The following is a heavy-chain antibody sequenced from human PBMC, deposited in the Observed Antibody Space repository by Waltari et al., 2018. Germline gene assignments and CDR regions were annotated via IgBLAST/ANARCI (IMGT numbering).Heavy chain of an antibody. D-gene: IGHD5-18*01. CDR3: ATARDEQTAMVYFDH. J-gene: IGHJ4*02. CDR1: AFAVGGND. V-gene: IGHV3-66*02. Sequence: EVQLVESGGGFVHPGGALRLSCAASAFAVGGNDRAWARQAPGKGLEWVSIIYSAGSTYYEDSVMGRFTISRDISKNTLHLQMNRLTTEDTATYYCATARDEQTAMVYFDHWGEGSLVSVSS. CDR2: IYSAGST.